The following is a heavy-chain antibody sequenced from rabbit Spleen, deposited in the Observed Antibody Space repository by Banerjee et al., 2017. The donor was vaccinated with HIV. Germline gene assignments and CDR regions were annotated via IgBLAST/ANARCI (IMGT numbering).Heavy chain of an antibody. Sequence: QEQLVESGGGLVKPGASLTLTCKASGFSFSSGYDMCWVRQAPGKGLEWIACINIVTGKAVYASWAKGRFIMSRTSSTTVTLQMTSLTAADTATYFCARDTASSFSSYGMDLWGPGTLVTVS. CDR1: GFSFSSGYD. V-gene: IGHV1S45*01. D-gene: IGHD6-1*01. J-gene: IGHJ6*01. CDR2: INIVTGKA. CDR3: ARDTASSFSSYGMDL.